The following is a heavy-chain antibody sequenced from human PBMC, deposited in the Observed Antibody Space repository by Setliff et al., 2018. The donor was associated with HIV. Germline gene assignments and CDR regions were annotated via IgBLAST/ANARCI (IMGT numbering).Heavy chain of an antibody. D-gene: IGHD3-3*01. Sequence: SSETLSLTCAIYGGSFSNYYWSWIRHTPGRGLEWIAEINQNGRTNYHPALKSRVLVSLDTSKNQCSLHLVSVTAADTAVYFCAREKSITSAWYGGYYFDYWGQGTTVTVSS. CDR2: INQNGRT. J-gene: IGHJ4*02. V-gene: IGHV4-34*01. CDR1: GGSFSNYY. CDR3: AREKSITSAWYGGYYFDY.